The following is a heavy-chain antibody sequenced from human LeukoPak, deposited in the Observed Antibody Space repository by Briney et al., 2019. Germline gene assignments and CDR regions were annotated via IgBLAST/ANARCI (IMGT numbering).Heavy chain of an antibody. D-gene: IGHD3-16*01. CDR3: ARGGGALDI. J-gene: IGHJ3*02. CDR2: TYYRSKWYN. Sequence: SQTLSLTCAISGDSVSSNSAARSWIRQSPSRGLEWLGRTYYRSKWYNDYAVSVRSRITINPDTSNNQFSLQLNSVTPEDTAVYYCARGGGALDIWGQGTMVSVSS. V-gene: IGHV6-1*01. CDR1: GDSVSSNSAA.